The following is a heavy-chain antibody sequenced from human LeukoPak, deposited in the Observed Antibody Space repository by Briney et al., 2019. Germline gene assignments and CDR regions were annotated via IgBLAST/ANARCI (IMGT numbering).Heavy chain of an antibody. CDR3: ARGYYEHHYFDY. V-gene: IGHV3-33*01. CDR2: IWYDGSNK. CDR1: GFTFSSYG. J-gene: IGHJ4*02. D-gene: IGHD3-22*01. Sequence: SGGSLRLSCAASGFTFSSYGMHWVRQAPGKGLEWVAVIWYDGSNKYYADSVKGRFTISRDNSKNTLYLQMNSLRAEDTAVYYCARGYYEHHYFDYWGQGTLVTVPS.